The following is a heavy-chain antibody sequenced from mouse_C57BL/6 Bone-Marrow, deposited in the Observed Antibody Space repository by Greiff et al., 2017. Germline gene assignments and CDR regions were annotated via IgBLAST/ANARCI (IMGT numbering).Heavy chain of an antibody. V-gene: IGHV1-50*01. Sequence: QVQLQQPGAELVKPGASVKLSCKASGYTFTSYWMQWVKQRPGQGLEWIGEIDPSDSYTNYNQKFKGKATLTVDTSSSTAYMQLSSLTSEDAAVYYCASNCDWFAYWGQGTLVTVSA. J-gene: IGHJ3*01. CDR1: GYTFTSYW. CDR2: IDPSDSYT. D-gene: IGHD4-1*02. CDR3: ASNCDWFAY.